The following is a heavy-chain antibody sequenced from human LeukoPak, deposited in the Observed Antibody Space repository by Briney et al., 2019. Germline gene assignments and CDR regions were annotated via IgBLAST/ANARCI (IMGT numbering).Heavy chain of an antibody. CDR1: GGSVSSGSYY. J-gene: IGHJ4*02. Sequence: PSETLSLTCTVSGGSVSSGSYYWSWIRQPPGKGLEWIGYIYYSGSTNYNPSLKSRVTISVDTSKNQFSLKLSSVTAADTAVYYCARTSDYYDSSGYYYGPHSYDYWGQGTLVTVSS. CDR3: ARTSDYYDSSGYYYGPHSYDY. CDR2: IYYSGST. D-gene: IGHD3-22*01. V-gene: IGHV4-61*01.